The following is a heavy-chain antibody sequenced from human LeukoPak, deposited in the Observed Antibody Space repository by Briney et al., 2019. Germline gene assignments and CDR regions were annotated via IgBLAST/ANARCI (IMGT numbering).Heavy chain of an antibody. CDR1: GFTFSSYA. Sequence: TGGSLRLSCAASGFTFSSYAMHWVRQAPGKGLEWVSGISWNSGSIGYADSVKGRFTISRDNAKNSLYLRMNSLRAEDTALYYCAKELGSEDEYPYDAFDIWGQGTMVTVSS. CDR3: AKELGSEDEYPYDAFDI. J-gene: IGHJ3*02. D-gene: IGHD3-10*01. CDR2: ISWNSGSI. V-gene: IGHV3-9*01.